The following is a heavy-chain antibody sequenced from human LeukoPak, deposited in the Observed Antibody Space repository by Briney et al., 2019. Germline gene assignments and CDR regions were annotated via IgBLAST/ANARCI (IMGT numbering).Heavy chain of an antibody. CDR1: GGSFSGYW. V-gene: IGHV4-34*01. J-gene: IGHJ5*02. CDR3: ARTDYSLP. Sequence: SETLSLTCAVSGGSFSGYWWCWIRQSPGTGLEWIGEISHSGETNYNPSFESRVSISLDTSKNQFSLRLSSVTAADTAVYYCARTDYSLPWGQGTPVTASS. CDR2: ISHSGET. D-gene: IGHD4-11*01.